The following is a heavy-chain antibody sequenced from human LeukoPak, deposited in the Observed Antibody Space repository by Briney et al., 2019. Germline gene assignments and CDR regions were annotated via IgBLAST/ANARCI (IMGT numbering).Heavy chain of an antibody. D-gene: IGHD3-3*01. CDR2: IKQDGSEK. CDR1: GFTFSSYA. Sequence: PGGSLRLSCAASGFTFSSYAMSWVRQAPGKGLEWVANIKQDGSEKYYVDSVKGRFTISRDNAKNSLYLQMNSLRAEDTAVYYCARDGSFWISGSLYYFDYWGQGTLVTVSS. J-gene: IGHJ4*02. CDR3: ARDGSFWISGSLYYFDY. V-gene: IGHV3-7*01.